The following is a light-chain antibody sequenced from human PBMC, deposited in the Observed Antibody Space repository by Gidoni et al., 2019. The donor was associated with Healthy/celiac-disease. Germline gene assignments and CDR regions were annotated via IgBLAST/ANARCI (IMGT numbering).Light chain of an antibody. Sequence: DIQMTQSPSSLSASVGDRVTITCRASQSISSYLNWYQQKPGKAPKLLIYAASSLQSGVPSRFSGSGSGTDFTLTISSLQPEDFATYYCQQSYSTPQSTFGPGTKVDIK. CDR1: QSISSY. CDR3: QQSYSTPQST. V-gene: IGKV1-39*01. J-gene: IGKJ3*01. CDR2: AAS.